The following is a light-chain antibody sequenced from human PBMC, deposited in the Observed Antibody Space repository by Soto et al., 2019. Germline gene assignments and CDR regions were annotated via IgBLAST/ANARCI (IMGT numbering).Light chain of an antibody. J-gene: IGLJ2*01. CDR3: SSYTSSSEV. V-gene: IGLV2-14*01. Sequence: QSALTQPAXVSGSPXXXXTISXXGTSSDVGGYNYVSWYQQHPGKAPKXMXXXVSNRPSGVSNRFSGSKSGNTASLTISGLQAEDEADYYCSSYTSSSEVFXGGTKLTVL. CDR2: XVS. CDR1: SSDVGGYNY.